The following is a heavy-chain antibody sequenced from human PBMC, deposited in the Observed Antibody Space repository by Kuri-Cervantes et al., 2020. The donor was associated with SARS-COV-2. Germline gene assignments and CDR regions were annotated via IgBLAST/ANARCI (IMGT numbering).Heavy chain of an antibody. CDR3: ARALRCTNGVCYRSWFDP. Sequence: GSLRLSCTVSGGSISSYYWSWVRQPAGKGLEWIGRIYTSGSTNYNPSLKSRVTMSVDTSKNQFSLKLSSVTAADTAVYYCARALRCTNGVCYRSWFDPWGQGTLVTVSS. CDR2: IYTSGST. V-gene: IGHV4-4*07. CDR1: GGSISSYY. J-gene: IGHJ5*02. D-gene: IGHD2-8*01.